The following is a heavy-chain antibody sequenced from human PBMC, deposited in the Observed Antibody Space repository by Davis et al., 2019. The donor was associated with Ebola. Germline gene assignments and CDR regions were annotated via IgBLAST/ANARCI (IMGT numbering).Heavy chain of an antibody. D-gene: IGHD5-12*01. CDR1: GYTFTTYW. J-gene: IGHJ4*02. V-gene: IGHV5-51*01. CDR3: ARYADASGYDFGLDY. Sequence: GGSLRLSCKGSGYTFTTYWVAWVRQMPGKGLEWMGIIYHGDSDTRYSPSFQGQVTISADKSISTAYLQWSSLKASDPAMYYCARYADASGYDFGLDYWGQGTLVTVSS. CDR2: IYHGDSDT.